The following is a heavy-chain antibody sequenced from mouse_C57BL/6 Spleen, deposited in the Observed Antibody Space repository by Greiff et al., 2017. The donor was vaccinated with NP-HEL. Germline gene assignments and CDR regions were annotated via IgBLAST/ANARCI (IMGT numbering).Heavy chain of an antibody. CDR2: ISGGGGNT. CDR1: GFTFSSYT. Sequence: EVKLVESGGGLVKPGGSLKLSCAASGFTFSSYTMSWVRQTPEKRLEWVATISGGGGNTYYPDSVKGRFTISRDNAKNTLYLQMSSLRSEDTALYYCASAYYSNYYYAMDYWGQGTSVTVSS. D-gene: IGHD2-5*01. V-gene: IGHV5-9*01. J-gene: IGHJ4*01. CDR3: ASAYYSNYYYAMDY.